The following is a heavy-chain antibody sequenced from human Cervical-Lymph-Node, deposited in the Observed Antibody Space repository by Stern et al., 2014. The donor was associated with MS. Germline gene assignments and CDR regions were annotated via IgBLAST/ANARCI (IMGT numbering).Heavy chain of an antibody. D-gene: IGHD2-2*01. CDR1: GGTFSSYA. Sequence: QVQLVQSGAEVKKPGSSVKGSCKASGGTFSSYAISWVRQAPGQGLEWMGGIIPIFGTANYAQKFQGRVTITADESTSTAYMELSSLRSEDTAVYYCARDGCSSTSCYPHNWFDPWGQGTLVTVSS. CDR3: ARDGCSSTSCYPHNWFDP. V-gene: IGHV1-69*01. CDR2: IIPIFGTA. J-gene: IGHJ5*02.